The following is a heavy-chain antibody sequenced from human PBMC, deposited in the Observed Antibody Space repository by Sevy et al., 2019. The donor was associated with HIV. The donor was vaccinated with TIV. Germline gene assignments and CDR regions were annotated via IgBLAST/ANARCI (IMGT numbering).Heavy chain of an antibody. D-gene: IGHD3-22*01. CDR3: ARDYPNNYYDSSGTNYYYGMDV. CDR2: IKQDGSEK. Sequence: GGSLRLSCAASGFTFSSYWMSWVRQAPGKGLEWVANIKQDGSEKYYVDSVKGRFTISRDNPKNSLYLQMNSLRAEDTAVYYCARDYPNNYYDSSGTNYYYGMDVWGQGTTVTVSS. V-gene: IGHV3-7*01. J-gene: IGHJ6*02. CDR1: GFTFSSYW.